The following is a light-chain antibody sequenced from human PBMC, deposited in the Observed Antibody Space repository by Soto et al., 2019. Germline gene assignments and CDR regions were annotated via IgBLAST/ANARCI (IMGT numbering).Light chain of an antibody. CDR2: AAS. Sequence: DIQLTQSPSLLSASVGDRVTITCQASQGISTYLAWYQQTSGKAPKLLISAASTLQPGVPSRFSGSGSGTQFTLTISSLQPEDFATYYCQQCYSTPRTFGHGTKVDIK. CDR1: QGISTY. V-gene: IGKV1-9*01. CDR3: QQCYSTPRT. J-gene: IGKJ3*01.